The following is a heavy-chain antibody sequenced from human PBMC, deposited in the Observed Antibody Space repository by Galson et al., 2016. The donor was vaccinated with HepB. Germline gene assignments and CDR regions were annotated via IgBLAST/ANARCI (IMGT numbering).Heavy chain of an antibody. Sequence: SLRLSCAASGFMFSTYWMHWVRRTPGKGLVWVARIDSDGSRTSYADAVKGRFTISRDNAKNRLYLQMNSLRAEDTAVYYCTRGPPDYCSGGNCYLHYFDSWGQGTLVTVSS. CDR2: IDSDGSRT. J-gene: IGHJ4*02. CDR1: GFMFSTYW. D-gene: IGHD2-15*01. V-gene: IGHV3-74*01. CDR3: TRGPPDYCSGGNCYLHYFDS.